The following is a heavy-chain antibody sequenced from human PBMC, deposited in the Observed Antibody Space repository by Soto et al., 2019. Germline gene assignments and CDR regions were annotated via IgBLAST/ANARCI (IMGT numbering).Heavy chain of an antibody. CDR2: ISAYNGNT. CDR1: GYTFTSYG. J-gene: IGHJ3*02. Sequence: QVQLVLSGAEVKKPGASVKVSCKASGYTFTSYGISWVRQAPGQGLEWLGWISAYNGNTTYAQKLQGRVTMTTDTSTSPDYMELRSLRSYDTAVYCWARAGDYVWEGAAFDIWGQGTIVTVAS. D-gene: IGHD3-16*01. CDR3: ARAGDYVWEGAAFDI. V-gene: IGHV1-18*01.